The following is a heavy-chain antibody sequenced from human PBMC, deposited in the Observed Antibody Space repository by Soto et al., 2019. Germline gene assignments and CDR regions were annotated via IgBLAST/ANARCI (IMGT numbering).Heavy chain of an antibody. CDR1: GFTFSSYA. CDR3: AKGLNVSRGYSGSYDAFDI. V-gene: IGHV3-23*01. J-gene: IGHJ3*02. D-gene: IGHD1-26*01. CDR2: ISGSGGST. Sequence: GGSLRLSCAASGFTFSSYAMSWVRQAPGKGLEWVSAISGSGGSTYYADSVKGRFTISRDNSKNTLYLQMNSLRAEDTAVYYCAKGLNVSRGYSGSYDAFDIWGQGTMVTVSS.